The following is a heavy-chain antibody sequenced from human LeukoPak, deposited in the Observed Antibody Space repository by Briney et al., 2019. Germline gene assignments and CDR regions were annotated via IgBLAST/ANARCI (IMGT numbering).Heavy chain of an antibody. CDR3: ARAEADYYDSSGYSWFAFDI. CDR1: GFTVSSNY. V-gene: IGHV3-66*01. J-gene: IGHJ3*02. D-gene: IGHD3-22*01. CDR2: IYSGGST. Sequence: GGSLRLSCAASGFTVSSNYMSWVRQAPGKGLEWVSVIYSGGSTYYADSVKGRFTISRDNSKNTLYLQMNSLRAEDTAVYYCARAEADYYDSSGYSWFAFDIWGQGTMVTVSS.